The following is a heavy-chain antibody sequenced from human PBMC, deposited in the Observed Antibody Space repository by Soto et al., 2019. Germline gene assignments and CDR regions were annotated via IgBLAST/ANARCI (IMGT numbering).Heavy chain of an antibody. CDR2: IIPILGIA. CDR3: ARESIAAAGYFDY. Sequence: QVQLVQSGAEVKKPGSSVKVSCKASEGTFSSYTISWVRQAPGQGLEWMGRIIPILGIANYAQKFQGRVTITADKSTSTAYMELSSLRSEDTAVYYCARESIAAAGYFDYWGQGTLVTVSS. J-gene: IGHJ4*02. D-gene: IGHD6-13*01. V-gene: IGHV1-69*08. CDR1: EGTFSSYT.